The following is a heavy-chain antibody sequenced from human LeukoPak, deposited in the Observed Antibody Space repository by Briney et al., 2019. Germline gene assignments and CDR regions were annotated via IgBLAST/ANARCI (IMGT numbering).Heavy chain of an antibody. CDR3: AREATDGHGDY. CDR2: IIPIFGTA. Sequence: SVKPSSKASGGTLSSYAISWVRQAPGQGLKWMGGIIPIFGTANYAQKFQGRVTITADESTSTAYMELSSLRSEDTAVYYCAREATDGHGDYWGQGTLVTVSS. J-gene: IGHJ4*02. D-gene: IGHD5-12*01. V-gene: IGHV1-69*13. CDR1: GGTLSSYA.